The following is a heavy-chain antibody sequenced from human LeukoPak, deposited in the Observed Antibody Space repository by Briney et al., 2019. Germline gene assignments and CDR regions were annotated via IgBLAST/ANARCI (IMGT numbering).Heavy chain of an antibody. CDR2: ISYDGSNK. Sequence: GGSLRLSCAASGFTFSSYAMHWVRQAPGKGLEWVAVISYDGSNKYYADSVKGRFTISRDNSKNTLYLQMNSLRAEDTAVYYCARLRLLEWLLFDYWGQGTLVTVSS. CDR1: GFTFSSYA. J-gene: IGHJ4*02. D-gene: IGHD3-3*01. V-gene: IGHV3-30-3*01. CDR3: ARLRLLEWLLFDY.